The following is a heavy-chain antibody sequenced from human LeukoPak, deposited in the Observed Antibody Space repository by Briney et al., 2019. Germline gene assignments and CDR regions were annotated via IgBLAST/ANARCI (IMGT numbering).Heavy chain of an antibody. CDR3: ARQRTSGSASNLRVAQIDS. D-gene: IGHD3-3*01. Sequence: SETLSLTCTVSGGSISSSSYYWGWIRQSPGTGLEWIGCIYYSGSTYYNPSLKSPATISVDTSKNQISLKVSSVTAADSALYFCARQRTSGSASNLRVAQIDSWGQGTLVTVSS. CDR2: IYYSGST. CDR1: GGSISSSSYY. V-gene: IGHV4-39*01. J-gene: IGHJ4*02.